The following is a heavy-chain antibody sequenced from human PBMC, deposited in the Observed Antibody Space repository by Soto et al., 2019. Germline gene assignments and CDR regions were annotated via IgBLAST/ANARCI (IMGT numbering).Heavy chain of an antibody. J-gene: IGHJ4*02. CDR1: GYSFTSYW. D-gene: IGHD3-22*01. CDR2: IYPGDSYT. Sequence: ESLKIGFKGSGYSFTSYWIGWVGQIPGKGLEWMGIIYPGDSYTRYSPSFQGQVTISAGKSISTAYLQWSSLKASDTAMYYCAVCVDYYDSSGIDYWGQGTLVTVSS. V-gene: IGHV5-51*01. CDR3: AVCVDYYDSSGIDY.